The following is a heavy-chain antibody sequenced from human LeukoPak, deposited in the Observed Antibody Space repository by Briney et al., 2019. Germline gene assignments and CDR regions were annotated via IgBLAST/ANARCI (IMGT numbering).Heavy chain of an antibody. CDR2: INPSGGST. J-gene: IGHJ4*02. V-gene: IGHV1-46*01. CDR1: GHTFTSYY. CDR3: ARVPPPLGYFDY. Sequence: GAPVKVSCKASGHTFTSYYMHWVRQAPGQRLEWMGIINPSGGSTSYAQKFQGRVTMTRDTSTSTVYMELSSLRSEDTAVYYCARVPPPLGYFDYWGQGTLVTVSS.